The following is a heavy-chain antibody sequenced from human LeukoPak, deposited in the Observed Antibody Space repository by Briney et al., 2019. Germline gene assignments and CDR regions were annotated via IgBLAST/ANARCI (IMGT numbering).Heavy chain of an antibody. D-gene: IGHD2-8*02. Sequence: GGSLGLSCASSGFTFSSDWIYWVRQAPGRGPVWVSGIKPDGTYTHYADSVKGRFTISRDDAKNTLYLQMNSLRVEDTAVYYCANYWYPWGPGTLVTVSS. CDR1: GFTFSSDW. CDR3: ANYWYP. J-gene: IGHJ5*02. V-gene: IGHV3-74*01. CDR2: IKPDGTYT.